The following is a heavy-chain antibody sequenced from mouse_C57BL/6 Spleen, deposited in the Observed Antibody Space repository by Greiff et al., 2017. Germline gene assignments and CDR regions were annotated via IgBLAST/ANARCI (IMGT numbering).Heavy chain of an antibody. Sequence: QVQLKQSGAELARPGASVKLSCKASGYNFTSYGISWVKQRTGQGLEWIGEIYPRSGNTYYNEKFKGKATLTADKSSSTAYMELRSLTSEDSAVYFCARELGSYYFDYWGQGTTLTVSS. CDR3: ARELGSYYFDY. D-gene: IGHD4-1*01. CDR2: IYPRSGNT. J-gene: IGHJ2*01. CDR1: GYNFTSYG. V-gene: IGHV1-81*01.